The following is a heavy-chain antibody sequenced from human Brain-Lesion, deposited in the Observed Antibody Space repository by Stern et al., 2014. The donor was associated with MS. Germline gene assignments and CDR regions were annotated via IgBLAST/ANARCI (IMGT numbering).Heavy chain of an antibody. Sequence: QLQLQESGPGLVKPSQTLSLSCTVSGGSISSGGYYWSWIRQPAGKGLEWIGRIFNSGSTSYNPSLKSRVTISIDTSKNHFSRRLNSMTAADTAVYYCARGRVVPGFQYYATDVWGQGTTVIVSS. V-gene: IGHV4-61*02. CDR1: GGSISSGGYY. J-gene: IGHJ6*02. D-gene: IGHD2-2*01. CDR3: ARGRVVPGFQYYATDV. CDR2: IFNSGST.